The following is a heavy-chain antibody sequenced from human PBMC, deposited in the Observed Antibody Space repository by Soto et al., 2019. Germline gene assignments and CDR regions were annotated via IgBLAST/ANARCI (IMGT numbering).Heavy chain of an antibody. CDR2: TYYRSRRYN. V-gene: IGHV6-1*01. Sequence: SQTLSLTCAISGDSVSSNSAAWNWIRQSPSRGLEWLGRTYYRSRRYNDYAVSVKSRITVNPDTSKNQFSLHLNSVTPEDTAVYYCAGTTSLQWYYMDFWDKGTTVTVSS. CDR1: GDSVSSNSAA. J-gene: IGHJ6*03. D-gene: IGHD1-7*01. CDR3: AGTTSLQWYYMDF.